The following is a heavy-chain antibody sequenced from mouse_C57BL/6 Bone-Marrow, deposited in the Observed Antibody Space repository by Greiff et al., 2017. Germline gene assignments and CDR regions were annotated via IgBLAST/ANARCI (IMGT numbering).Heavy chain of an antibody. D-gene: IGHD2-5*01. V-gene: IGHV1-54*01. CDR3: ARTYYSNFDY. CDR1: GYAFTNYL. Sequence: QVQLQQSGAELVRPGTSVKVSCKASGYAFTNYLIEWVKQRPGQGLEWIGVINPGSGGTNYNEKFKGKATLTADKSSSTAYMPLSSLTSEDSAVYCCARTYYSNFDYWGQGTTLTVSS. J-gene: IGHJ2*01. CDR2: INPGSGGT.